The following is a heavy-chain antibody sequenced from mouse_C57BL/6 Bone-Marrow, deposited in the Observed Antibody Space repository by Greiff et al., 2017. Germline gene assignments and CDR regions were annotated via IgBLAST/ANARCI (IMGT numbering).Heavy chain of an antibody. J-gene: IGHJ3*01. Sequence: VQLQQSDAELVKPGASVKISCKVSGYTFTDHTIHWMKQRPEQGLEWIGYIYPRDGSTKYNEKFKGKATLTADKSSSTAYMQLNSLTSEDSAVYFCAIRIYDGYYGFAYWGQGTLVTVSA. CDR3: AIRIYDGYYGFAY. D-gene: IGHD2-3*01. CDR1: GYTFTDHT. V-gene: IGHV1-78*01. CDR2: IYPRDGST.